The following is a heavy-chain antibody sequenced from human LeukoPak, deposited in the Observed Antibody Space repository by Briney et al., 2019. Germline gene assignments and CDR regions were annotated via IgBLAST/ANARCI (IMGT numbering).Heavy chain of an antibody. V-gene: IGHV3-20*04. CDR2: INWNGAST. Sequence: PGGSLRLSCAASGFTFDDYDVSWVRQVPGKGLEWVSAINWNGASTGYADSVKGRFTISRDNAKNSLYLQMNSLSAEDTALYFCARDVEYSNIYFYYYIDVWGKGTTVTVSS. CDR1: GFTFDDYD. D-gene: IGHD6-6*01. J-gene: IGHJ6*03. CDR3: ARDVEYSNIYFYYYIDV.